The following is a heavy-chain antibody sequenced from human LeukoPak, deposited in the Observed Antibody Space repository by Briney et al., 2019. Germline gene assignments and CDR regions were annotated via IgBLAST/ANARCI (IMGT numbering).Heavy chain of an antibody. CDR1: GFTFSTYG. V-gene: IGHV3-30*18. Sequence: HPGGSLRLSCVASGFTFSTYGMSWVRQAPGKGLEWVAVISHHGANKFYGDSVKGRFTISRDNSKNTLYLQMNSLRAEDTAVYYCAKDPLGYDSSGLYYFDYWGQGTLVTVSS. D-gene: IGHD3-22*01. CDR3: AKDPLGYDSSGLYYFDY. CDR2: ISHHGANK. J-gene: IGHJ4*02.